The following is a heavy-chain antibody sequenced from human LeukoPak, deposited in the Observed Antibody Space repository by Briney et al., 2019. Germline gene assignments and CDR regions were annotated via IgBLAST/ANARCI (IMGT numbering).Heavy chain of an antibody. D-gene: IGHD4-17*01. CDR3: ARDSPNDYGDYSPQAFDY. CDR2: ISSSSSYI. V-gene: IGHV3-21*01. Sequence: GGSLRLSCAASGFTFSSSNMNWVRQAPGKGLEWVSSISSSSSYIYYADSVKGRFTISGDNAENSLYLRMNSLRAEDTAVYYCARDSPNDYGDYSPQAFDYWGQGTLVTVYS. CDR1: GFTFSSSN. J-gene: IGHJ4*02.